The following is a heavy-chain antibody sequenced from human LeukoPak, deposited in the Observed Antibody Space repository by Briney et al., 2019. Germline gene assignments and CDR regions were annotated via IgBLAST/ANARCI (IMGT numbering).Heavy chain of an antibody. CDR3: ARARTIEWELLSYWFDP. CDR1: GYTFTGYY. J-gene: IGHJ5*02. Sequence: ASVKVSCKASGYTFTGYYMHWVRQAPGQGLEWMGWINPNSGGTNYAQKFQGRVTMTRDTSISTAYMELSRLRSDDTAVYYCARARTIEWELLSYWFDPWGQGTLVTVSS. D-gene: IGHD1-26*01. CDR2: INPNSGGT. V-gene: IGHV1-2*02.